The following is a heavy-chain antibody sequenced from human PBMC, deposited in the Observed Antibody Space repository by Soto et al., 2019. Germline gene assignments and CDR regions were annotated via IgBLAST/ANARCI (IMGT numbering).Heavy chain of an antibody. D-gene: IGHD1-1*01. CDR3: ARDGTSSNGYYYYGLDV. CDR1: GFTSRNYG. V-gene: IGHV3-30-3*01. Sequence: PGGSLRLSCAASGFTSRNYGIHWVRQAPGKGLEWVALISSDGSDKYYADSVRGRFTISRDNSKNTNSLQMNSLRGEDTAVYFCARDGTSSNGYYYYGLDVWGPGTTVTVYS. CDR2: ISSDGSDK. J-gene: IGHJ6*02.